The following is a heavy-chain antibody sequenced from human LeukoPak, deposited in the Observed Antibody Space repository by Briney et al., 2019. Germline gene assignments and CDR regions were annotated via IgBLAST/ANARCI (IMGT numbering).Heavy chain of an antibody. CDR3: ARVVVVAATHYYYYYYMDV. Sequence: ASVKVSCKASGYTFSSYGISWVRQAPGQGLEWMGWISTYNGNTNYEQKFQGRVTMTTDTSTSTAYMEVRSLRSDDTAVYYCARVVVVAATHYYYYYYMDVWGKGTTVTISS. D-gene: IGHD2-15*01. J-gene: IGHJ6*03. V-gene: IGHV1-18*01. CDR2: ISTYNGNT. CDR1: GYTFSSYG.